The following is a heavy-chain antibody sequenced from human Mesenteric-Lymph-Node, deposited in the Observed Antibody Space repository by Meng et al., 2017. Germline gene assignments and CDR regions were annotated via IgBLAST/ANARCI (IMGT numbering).Heavy chain of an antibody. CDR2: INWNGGST. J-gene: IGHJ4*02. CDR3: VREQRGLTYYYNSGSYYPLNY. V-gene: IGHV3-20*04. CDR1: GFTFDDHG. Sequence: GESLKISCAASGFTFDDHGMSWVRQAPGKGLEWVSGINWNGGSTGYADSVKGRFTISRDNAKKSLYLQMNSLRVEDTALYYCVREQRGLTYYYNSGSYYPLNYWARG. D-gene: IGHD3-10*01.